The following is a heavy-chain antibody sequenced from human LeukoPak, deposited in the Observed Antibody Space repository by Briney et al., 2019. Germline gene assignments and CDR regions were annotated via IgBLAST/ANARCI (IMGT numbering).Heavy chain of an antibody. J-gene: IGHJ4*02. V-gene: IGHV4-59*01. Sequence: SETLSLTCTVSGGSISSYYWSWIRQPPGKGLEWIGYIYYSGSTNYNPSLKSRVTISVETSKNQFSLKLSSVTAADTAVYYCARVGCSGGSCLLDYWGQGTLVTVSS. D-gene: IGHD2-15*01. CDR3: ARVGCSGGSCLLDY. CDR2: IYYSGST. CDR1: GGSISSYY.